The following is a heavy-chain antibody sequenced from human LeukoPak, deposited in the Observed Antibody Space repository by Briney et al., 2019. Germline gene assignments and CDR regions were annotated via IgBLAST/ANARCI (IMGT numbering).Heavy chain of an antibody. V-gene: IGHV3-49*04. CDR3: TRDFRTSRNFTYYYYMDV. CDR2: IRSKAYGGTT. CDR1: GFTFGDYA. J-gene: IGHJ6*03. D-gene: IGHD2-2*01. Sequence: PGGSLRLSCAASGFTFGDYAMSWVRQAPGKGLEWVGFIRSKAYGGTTEYAASVKGRFTISRDDSKSIAYLQMNSLKTEDTAVYYCTRDFRTSRNFTYYYYMDVWGKGTTVTISS.